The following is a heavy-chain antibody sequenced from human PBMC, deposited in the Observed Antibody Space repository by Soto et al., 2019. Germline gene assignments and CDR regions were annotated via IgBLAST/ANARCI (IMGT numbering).Heavy chain of an antibody. V-gene: IGHV3-23*01. CDR2: ISDSGGST. J-gene: IGHJ3*02. Sequence: GGSLRLSCAASGFTFSSYAMSWVRQAPGKGLEWVSTISDSGGSTYYADSVKGRFTISRDNSKNTLYLQMNSLRADDTAVYYCVSNCYDFWSAFGIWAQGTVVTVS. CDR3: VSNCYDFWSAFGI. CDR1: GFTFSSYA. D-gene: IGHD3-3*01.